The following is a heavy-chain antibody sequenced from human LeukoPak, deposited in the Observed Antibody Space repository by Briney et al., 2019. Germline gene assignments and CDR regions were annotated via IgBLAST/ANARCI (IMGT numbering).Heavy chain of an antibody. Sequence: SETLSLTCTVSGGSISSGGYYWSWIRQHSGKGLEWIGYIYYSGSTYYNPSLKSRVTISVDTSKNQFSLKLSSVTAADTAVYYCAYYDILTGYLDYWGQGTLVTVSS. J-gene: IGHJ4*02. CDR1: GGSISSGGYY. CDR2: IYYSGST. V-gene: IGHV4-31*03. D-gene: IGHD3-9*01. CDR3: AYYDILTGYLDY.